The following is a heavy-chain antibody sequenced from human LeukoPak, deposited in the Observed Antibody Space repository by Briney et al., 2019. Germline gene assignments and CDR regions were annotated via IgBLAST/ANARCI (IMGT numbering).Heavy chain of an antibody. CDR1: GYSISSGYY. J-gene: IGHJ4*02. CDR3: ARAPNYYDSSGYYYYFDY. V-gene: IGHV4-38-2*02. Sequence: PSETLSLTCTVSGYSISSGYYWGWIRQPPGEGLEWICSIYHSGSTYYNPSLKRRVTISVDTSKNQFSLKLSSVTAADTAVYYCARAPNYYDSSGYYYYFDYWGQGTLVTVSS. CDR2: IYHSGST. D-gene: IGHD3-22*01.